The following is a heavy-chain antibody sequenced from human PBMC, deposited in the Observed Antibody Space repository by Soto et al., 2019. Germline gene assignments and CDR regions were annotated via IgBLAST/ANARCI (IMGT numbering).Heavy chain of an antibody. V-gene: IGHV3-23*01. CDR1: GFMFSSYA. CDR3: AKLTYPSDSTGYYYERVSGWIDS. CDR2: ISASGGTA. J-gene: IGHJ5*01. Sequence: EVQLLESGGGLIQPGGSLRLSCAASGFMFSSYAMSWVRQAPGKGLEWVSSISASGGTANLADSVEGRCTISRDNSKNTLYLQMHSLRAEDTAVYYCAKLTYPSDSTGYYYERVSGWIDSWGQGTLVTVSS. D-gene: IGHD3-22*01.